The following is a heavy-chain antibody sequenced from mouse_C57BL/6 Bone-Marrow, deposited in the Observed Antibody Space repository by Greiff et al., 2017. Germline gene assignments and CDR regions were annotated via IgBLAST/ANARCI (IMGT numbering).Heavy chain of an antibody. D-gene: IGHD1-1*01. Sequence: VKLVESGPGLVAPSQSLSITCTVSGFSLTSYGVDWVRQPPGKGLEWLGVIWGGGSTNYNSALMSRLSISKDNYKGQVFLKMKSLQTDDTAMYYCANYYGSSSYYAMDYWGQGTSVTVSS. CDR2: IWGGGST. J-gene: IGHJ4*01. V-gene: IGHV2-9*01. CDR1: GFSLTSYG. CDR3: ANYYGSSSYYAMDY.